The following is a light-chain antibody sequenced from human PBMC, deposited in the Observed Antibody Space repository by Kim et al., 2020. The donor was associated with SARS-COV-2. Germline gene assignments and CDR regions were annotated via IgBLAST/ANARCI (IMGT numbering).Light chain of an antibody. CDR1: QGIGRW. J-gene: IGKJ4*01. Sequence: ASVGDRVTITCRASQGIGRWLAWYQQRTGKSPMLLIYATSSLQCGVPSRFSGTGSGTDFTLTISRLQPEDFATYFCQQASSLPHTFGGGTKVDIK. V-gene: IGKV1D-12*01. CDR2: ATS. CDR3: QQASSLPHT.